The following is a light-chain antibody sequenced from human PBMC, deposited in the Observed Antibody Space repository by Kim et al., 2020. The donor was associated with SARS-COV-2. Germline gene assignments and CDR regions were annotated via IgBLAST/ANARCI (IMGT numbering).Light chain of an antibody. J-gene: IGLJ3*02. CDR1: SSDIGGYNY. V-gene: IGLV2-14*03. Sequence: QSALTQPASVSRSPGQSITISCIGTSSDIGGYNYVSWYQQYPGKAPTLMIYDVNKRPSGVSNRFSGSKSGNTASLTISGLQADDEADYYCSSYRSSSTSVFGGGTQLTVL. CDR2: DVN. CDR3: SSYRSSSTSV.